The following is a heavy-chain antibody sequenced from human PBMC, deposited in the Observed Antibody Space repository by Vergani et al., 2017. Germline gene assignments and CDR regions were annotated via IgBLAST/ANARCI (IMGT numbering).Heavy chain of an antibody. CDR1: GGTFSSYA. V-gene: IGHV1-69*17. D-gene: IGHD3-22*01. Sequence: QVQLVQSGAEVKKPGSSVKVSCKASGGTFSSYAISWVRQAPGQGLEWMGGIIPIFGIANYAQKFQGRVTITAEKSTSTAYMELSSLRSEDTAVYYCARAKYYYDSSGQLGHFDYWGQGTLVTVSS. CDR3: ARAKYYYDSSGQLGHFDY. CDR2: IIPIFGIA. J-gene: IGHJ4*02.